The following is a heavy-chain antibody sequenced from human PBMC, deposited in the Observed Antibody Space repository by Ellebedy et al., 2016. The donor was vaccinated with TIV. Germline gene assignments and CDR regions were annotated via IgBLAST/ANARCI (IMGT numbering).Heavy chain of an antibody. D-gene: IGHD2-2*01. CDR1: GFTFSFYW. J-gene: IGHJ5*02. CDR2: IQRAGSEK. Sequence: GESLKISCAASGFTFSFYWMGWVRQAPGKGLEWVSHIQRAGSEKNDADSVKGRFTISRDTAKNSLYLKMNSLGAEDTDVYLCARGRYYCSSTSCYAPSWFDPWGQGTLVTVSS. CDR3: ARGRYYCSSTSCYAPSWFDP. V-gene: IGHV3-7*01.